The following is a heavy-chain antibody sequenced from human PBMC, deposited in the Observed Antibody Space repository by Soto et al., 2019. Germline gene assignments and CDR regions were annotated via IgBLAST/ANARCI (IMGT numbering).Heavy chain of an antibody. D-gene: IGHD3-16*02. J-gene: IGHJ6*02. Sequence: SSVKVSCKASGDTDTNYVISWVRQAPGQGLEWMGGIFPKFGTTYSAQKLQDRLTITADESTSTVYMQLSSLRLDDTAVYYCEAEMTFGKLSVVWGQGTTVTLSS. CDR1: GDTDTNYV. V-gene: IGHV1-69*13. CDR3: EAEMTFGKLSVV. CDR2: IFPKFGTT.